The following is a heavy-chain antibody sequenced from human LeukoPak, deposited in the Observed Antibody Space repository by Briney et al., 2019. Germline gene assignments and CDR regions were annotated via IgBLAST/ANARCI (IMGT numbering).Heavy chain of an antibody. J-gene: IGHJ6*02. CDR2: IYCSGST. D-gene: IGHD3-3*01. CDR1: VGSISSGCYY. V-gene: IGHV4-31*03. CDR3: ARAHYDFWSGYINYYYYYGMDV. Sequence: ASETLSLTCTVSVGSISSGCYYWSWIRQNPGRGLEWIGYIYCSGSTYYNPSLKSRVTISVDTSKNQFSLKLSSVTAADTAVYYCARAHYDFWSGYINYYYYYGMDVWGQGTTVTVSS.